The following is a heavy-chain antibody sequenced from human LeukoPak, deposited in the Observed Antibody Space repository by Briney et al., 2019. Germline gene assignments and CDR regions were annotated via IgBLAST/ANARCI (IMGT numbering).Heavy chain of an antibody. J-gene: IGHJ6*03. CDR1: GFTFNNYW. V-gene: IGHV3-7*01. CDR3: ARDRVTTSSWPRVEYYYMDV. Sequence: GGSLRLSCAASGFTFNNYWMNWVRQAPGKGLEWVANIQQDGSEKYYVGSVKGRFTISRDNARNSLYLQMNSLRAEDTAVYYCARDRVTTSSWPRVEYYYMDVWGKGTTVTVSS. CDR2: IQQDGSEK. D-gene: IGHD4-11*01.